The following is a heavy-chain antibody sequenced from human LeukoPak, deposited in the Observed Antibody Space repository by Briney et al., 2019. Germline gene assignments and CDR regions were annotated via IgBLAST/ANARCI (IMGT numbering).Heavy chain of an antibody. J-gene: IGHJ6*02. V-gene: IGHV4-4*07. CDR3: ARVGGSGSYYNVADYYGMDV. D-gene: IGHD3-10*01. Sequence: PSETLSLTCTVSGGSISSYYWSWIRQPAGKGLEWIGRIYTSGSTNYSPSLKSRVTMSVDTSKNQFSLKLSSVTAADTAVYYCARVGGSGSYYNVADYYGMDVWGQGTTVTVSS. CDR1: GGSISSYY. CDR2: IYTSGST.